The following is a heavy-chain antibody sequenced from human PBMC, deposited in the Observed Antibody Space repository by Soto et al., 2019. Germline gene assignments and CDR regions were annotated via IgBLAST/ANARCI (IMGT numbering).Heavy chain of an antibody. CDR2: IDPSDSYT. D-gene: IGHD3-22*01. CDR3: ARFYYCDSSGYTGLAY. J-gene: IGHJ4*02. V-gene: IGHV5-10-1*01. CDR1: GYSFTSYW. Sequence: GESLKISCKGSGYSFTSYWSSWVRQMPGKSQEWMGRIDPSDSYTNYSPSFQGHVTISADKSISTAYLQWSSLKASDTAMYYCARFYYCDSSGYTGLAYWGQGTLVTVSS.